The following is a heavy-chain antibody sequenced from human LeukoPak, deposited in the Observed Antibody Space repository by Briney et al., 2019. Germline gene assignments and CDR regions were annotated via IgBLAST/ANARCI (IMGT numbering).Heavy chain of an antibody. J-gene: IGHJ4*02. CDR2: INPSGGST. V-gene: IGHV1-46*01. CDR1: GYTFTGYY. CDR3: ARGIAAAGISDY. D-gene: IGHD6-13*01. Sequence: ASVKVSCKASGYTFTGYYMHWVRQAPGQGLEWMGIINPSGGSTSYAQKFQGRVTMTKDMSTSTVYMELSSLRSEDTAVYYCARGIAAAGISDYWGQGTLVTVSS.